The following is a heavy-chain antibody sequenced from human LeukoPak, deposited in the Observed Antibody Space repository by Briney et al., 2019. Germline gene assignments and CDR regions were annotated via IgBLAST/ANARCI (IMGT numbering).Heavy chain of an antibody. CDR3: ARDYIVVVPAASKGDYYYGMDV. CDR1: GYTFTGYY. Sequence: ASVKVSCKASGYTFTGYYMHWVRQAPGQGLEWMGWMNPNSGNTGYAQKFQGRVTMTRNTSISTAYMELSSLRSEDTAVYYCARDYIVVVPAASKGDYYYGMDVWGQGTTVTVSS. J-gene: IGHJ6*02. D-gene: IGHD2-2*01. V-gene: IGHV1-8*02. CDR2: MNPNSGNT.